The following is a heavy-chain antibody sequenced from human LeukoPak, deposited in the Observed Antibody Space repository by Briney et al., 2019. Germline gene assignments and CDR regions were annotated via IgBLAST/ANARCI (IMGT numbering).Heavy chain of an antibody. CDR2: INAGNGNT. V-gene: IGHV1-3*01. J-gene: IGHJ4*02. D-gene: IGHD6-13*01. CDR1: GYTFTSYA. Sequence: GASVKVSCKASGYTFTSYAMHWVRQAPGQRLEWMGWINAGNGNTKYSQKFQGRVTITRDTSASTAYMELSSLRSEGTAVYYCARSGLYSSSWYFDYWGQGTLVTVSS. CDR3: ARSGLYSSSWYFDY.